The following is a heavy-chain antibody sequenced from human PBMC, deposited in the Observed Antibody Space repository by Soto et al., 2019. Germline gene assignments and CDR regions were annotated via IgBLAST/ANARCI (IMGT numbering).Heavy chain of an antibody. V-gene: IGHV1-18*01. CDR1: GYSFTRYG. D-gene: IGHD3-16*01. J-gene: IGHJ6*02. CDR2: INTYNGNT. Sequence: QVQLVQSRAEVKNPGAPVKVSCKASGYSFTRYGIAWARQAPGQGLEWMGWINTYNGNTNYAQNLQGRVTLTTNTSTRTAYMELTRLRSNDTAIYYCAMVDVYVTPSPQDVWGQGTTVIFSS. CDR3: AMVDVYVTPSPQDV.